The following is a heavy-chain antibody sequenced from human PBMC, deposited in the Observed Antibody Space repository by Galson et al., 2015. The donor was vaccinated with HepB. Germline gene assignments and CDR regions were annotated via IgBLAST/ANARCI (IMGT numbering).Heavy chain of an antibody. V-gene: IGHV1-18*04. D-gene: IGHD3-22*01. CDR1: GSTLNSYG. CDR2: NSAYNGKT. Sequence: SVKVSCKASGSTLNSYGISWVRQAPGQGLEWMGWNSAYNGKTNYAQKVQGRVTMTTDTSTSTSYMELRGLRSDDTAVYYCAREDSSGYLVYWGQGTLVTVSS. J-gene: IGHJ4*02. CDR3: AREDSSGYLVY.